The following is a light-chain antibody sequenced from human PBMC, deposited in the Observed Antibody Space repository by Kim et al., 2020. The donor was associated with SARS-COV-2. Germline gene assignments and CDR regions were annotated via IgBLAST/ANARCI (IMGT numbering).Light chain of an antibody. V-gene: IGLV1-47*01. J-gene: IGLJ3*02. CDR2: RNH. CDR1: KSNIGNNF. CDR3: ASWDDGLNGPV. Sequence: ELTQPPSVSETPGQSVTISCSGSKSNIGNNFVYWYQQFPGAAPKLLVYRNHERPSGVPDRFSGSKSDTSASLAITGLRSADEADYYCASWDDGLNGPVFGGGTKLTVL.